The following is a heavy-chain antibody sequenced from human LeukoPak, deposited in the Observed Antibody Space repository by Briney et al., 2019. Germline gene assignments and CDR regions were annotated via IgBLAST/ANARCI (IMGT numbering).Heavy chain of an antibody. CDR1: GFTFSTYW. Sequence: GGSLRLSCAASGFTFSTYWMSWVRQAPGKGLEWVANIKQEGSEKYYVDSVKGRFTISRDNAKNSLYLQMNSVRAEDTAMYYCARDSAGNDYWGQGTLVTVSS. J-gene: IGHJ4*02. D-gene: IGHD6-13*01. CDR3: ARDSAGNDY. V-gene: IGHV3-7*01. CDR2: IKQEGSEK.